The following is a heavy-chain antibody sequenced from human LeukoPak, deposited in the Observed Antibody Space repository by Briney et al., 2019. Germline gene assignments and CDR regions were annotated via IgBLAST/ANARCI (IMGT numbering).Heavy chain of an antibody. D-gene: IGHD3-22*01. CDR2: ISGSVGST. CDR3: AKGYVVVPLIYFDY. CDR1: RFTFSSYA. V-gene: IGHV3-23*01. Sequence: PRGSLRLSCAASRFTFSSYAMSWFRQAPGKGLEGVSAISGSVGSTYYADSVKGRFTTSRENSKNTLYLQMNSLRAEDTAVYYCAKGYVVVPLIYFDYWGQGTLVTVSS. J-gene: IGHJ4*02.